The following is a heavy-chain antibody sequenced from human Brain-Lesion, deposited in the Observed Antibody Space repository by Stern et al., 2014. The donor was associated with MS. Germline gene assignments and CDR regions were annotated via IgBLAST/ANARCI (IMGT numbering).Heavy chain of an antibody. Sequence: VQLVESGPGLVKPSQTLSLTCTVSGGSISSGGHYWSWIRQHPGKGLEWIGDIYYSGATFYNPSLKSRVTISLDTSKNQFSLKLSSVTAADTAVYYCASRWSGTYYGQNWFDPWGQGTLVTVSS. D-gene: IGHD1-26*01. CDR1: GGSISSGGHY. J-gene: IGHJ5*02. CDR2: IYYSGAT. V-gene: IGHV4-31*03. CDR3: ASRWSGTYYGQNWFDP.